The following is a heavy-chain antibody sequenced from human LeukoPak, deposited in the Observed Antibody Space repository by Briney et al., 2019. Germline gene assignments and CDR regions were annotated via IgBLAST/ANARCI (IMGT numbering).Heavy chain of an antibody. V-gene: IGHV3-23*01. Sequence: PGGSLRLSCAGSGLTFINYGMIWVRQAPGKGLKWVSSVSGSGTSTHYADSVKGRFTISRDNSKNTLYLQMNSLRAEDTAVYYCARHLYGFSGYYFDYWGQGTLVTVSS. D-gene: IGHD3-22*01. CDR3: ARHLYGFSGYYFDY. CDR1: GLTFINYG. CDR2: VSGSGTST. J-gene: IGHJ4*02.